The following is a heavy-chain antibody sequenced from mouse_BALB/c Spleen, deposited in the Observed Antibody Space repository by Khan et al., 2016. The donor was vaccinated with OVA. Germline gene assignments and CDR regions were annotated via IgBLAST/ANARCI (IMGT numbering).Heavy chain of an antibody. V-gene: IGHV2-9*02. D-gene: IGHD1-1*02. CDR3: ARYDGSCGGWLDV. CDR1: GFSLTSYG. CDR2: IWAGGST. J-gene: IGHJ1*01. Sequence: QVQLKESGPAMVAPSQSLSITCTVSGFSLTSYGVHWVRQPPGKGLEWLGVIWAGGSTTYNSALMSRLRIINDNSSSHAFLKMHSLQTDDTAMYYCARYDGSCGGWLDVWGEGTTVTVSS.